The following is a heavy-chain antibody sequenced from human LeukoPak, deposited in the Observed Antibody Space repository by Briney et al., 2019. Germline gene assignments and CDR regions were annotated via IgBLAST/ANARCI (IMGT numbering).Heavy chain of an antibody. CDR3: ARESVEVVVAATGIDY. CDR2: ISGSGCTT. Sequence: GGSLRLSCAASGFTFSSYAMSWVRQAPGKGLECISSISGSGCTTYYADSVKGRFTISRDNSKNTLYLQMNSLRAEDTAVYYCARESVEVVVAATGIDYWGQGTLVSVSS. J-gene: IGHJ4*02. D-gene: IGHD2-15*01. V-gene: IGHV3-23*01. CDR1: GFTFSSYA.